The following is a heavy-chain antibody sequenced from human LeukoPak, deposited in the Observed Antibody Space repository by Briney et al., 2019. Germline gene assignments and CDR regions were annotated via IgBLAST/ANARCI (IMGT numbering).Heavy chain of an antibody. CDR1: GGTFSSYV. Sequence: ASVKVSCKASGGTFSSYVISWVRQAPGQGLEWMGGIIPIFGTANYAQKFQGRVTITADESTSTAYMELSSLRSEDTAVYYCARTPGEHILTGYFPYWYFDLWGRGTLVTVSS. V-gene: IGHV1-69*01. D-gene: IGHD3-9*01. CDR2: IIPIFGTA. CDR3: ARTPGEHILTGYFPYWYFDL. J-gene: IGHJ2*01.